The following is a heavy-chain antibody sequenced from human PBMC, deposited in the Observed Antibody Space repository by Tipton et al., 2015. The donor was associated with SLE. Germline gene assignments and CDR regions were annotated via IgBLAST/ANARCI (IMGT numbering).Heavy chain of an antibody. V-gene: IGHV3-30*02. Sequence: GSLRLSCAASGFTFSDYGMHWVRQAPGKGLEWVAFIRYDGSDKDYTDSVKGRFTISRENSKNTLYLQMNSLRAEDTAVYCCARDGLGGNYHPDYWGQGTLVTVSS. CDR3: ARDGLGGNYHPDY. CDR1: GFTFSDYG. CDR2: IRYDGSDK. J-gene: IGHJ4*02. D-gene: IGHD4-23*01.